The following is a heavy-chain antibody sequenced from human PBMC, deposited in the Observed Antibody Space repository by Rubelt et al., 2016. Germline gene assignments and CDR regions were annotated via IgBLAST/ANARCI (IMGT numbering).Heavy chain of an antibody. Sequence: QVQLQQWGAGLLKPSETLSLTCAVYGGSFSGYYWSWIRQPPGKGLEWIGEINHSGSTNYNPSFKGGVTISVDTSKNQFSRKLSSVTAADTAVYYCARGGYSYGYGRFDPWGQGTLVTVSS. J-gene: IGHJ5*02. CDR1: GGSFSGYY. CDR2: INHSGST. V-gene: IGHV4-34*01. D-gene: IGHD5-18*01. CDR3: ARGGYSYGYGRFDP.